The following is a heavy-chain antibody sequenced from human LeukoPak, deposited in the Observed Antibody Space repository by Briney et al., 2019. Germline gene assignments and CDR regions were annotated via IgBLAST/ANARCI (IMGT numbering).Heavy chain of an antibody. CDR3: ARSYDSSGYSFDY. D-gene: IGHD3-22*01. J-gene: IGHJ4*02. Sequence: SETLSLTCTVSGGSISSYYWSWIRQPPGKGLEWIGYIYYSGSTNYNPSLKCRVTISVDTSKNQFSLKLSSVTAADTAVYYCARSYDSSGYSFDYWGQGTLVTVSS. CDR2: IYYSGST. CDR1: GGSISSYY. V-gene: IGHV4-59*08.